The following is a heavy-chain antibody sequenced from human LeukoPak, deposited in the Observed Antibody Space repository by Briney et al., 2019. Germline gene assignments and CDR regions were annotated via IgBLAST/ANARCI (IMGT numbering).Heavy chain of an antibody. J-gene: IGHJ5*02. V-gene: IGHV4-30-2*01. D-gene: IGHD4-23*01. CDR1: GGSISSGGYS. CDR3: ARENSNWLDP. CDR2: IYHNGST. Sequence: SETLSLTCAVSGGSISSGGYSWSWIRQPPGKGLEWIGYIYHNGSTYYNPSLKSRVTISVDRSKNQFSLKLSSVTAADTAVYYCARENSNWLDPWGQGTLVTVSS.